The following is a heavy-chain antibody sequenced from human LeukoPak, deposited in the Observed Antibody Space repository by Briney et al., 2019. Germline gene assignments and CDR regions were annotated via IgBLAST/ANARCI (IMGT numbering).Heavy chain of an antibody. V-gene: IGHV1-69*13. Sequence: SVKVSCKASGGTYSSYAISWVRQAPGQGLEWMGGIIPIFGTANYAQKFQGRVTITADESTSTAYMELSSLRSEDTAVYYCARGSEVAVAGPVWYYYGMDVWGQGTTVTVSS. CDR2: IIPIFGTA. CDR1: GGTYSSYA. J-gene: IGHJ6*02. D-gene: IGHD6-19*01. CDR3: ARGSEVAVAGPVWYYYGMDV.